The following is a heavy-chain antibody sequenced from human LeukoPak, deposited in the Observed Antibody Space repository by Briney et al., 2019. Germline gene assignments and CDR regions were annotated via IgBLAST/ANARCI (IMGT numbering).Heavy chain of an antibody. CDR2: ICSSSRYI. CDR3: ARDCSSSAFDI. CDR1: GFTFRIYS. Sequence: GGSLRLSCAASGFTFRIYSMTWVRQAPGKGLEWVSSICSSSRYIYYADSVKGRFTISRDNDKSSVYLQMNSLRAEDTAVYFCARDCSSSAFDIWGQGTMVTVSS. D-gene: IGHD2-15*01. V-gene: IGHV3-21*01. J-gene: IGHJ3*02.